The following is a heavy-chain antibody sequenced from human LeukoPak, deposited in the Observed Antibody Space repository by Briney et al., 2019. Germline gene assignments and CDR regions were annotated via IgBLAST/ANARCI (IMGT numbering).Heavy chain of an antibody. Sequence: GGSLRLSCAASGFTFSSYGMHWVRQAPGRGLEWVAVISYDGSNKYYADSVKGRFTISRDSSKNTVFLQMNGLRGDDTAVYYCAKESTAAVPDYRGQGTLVTVSS. CDR3: AKESTAAVPDY. CDR2: ISYDGSNK. D-gene: IGHD6-13*01. CDR1: GFTFSSYG. V-gene: IGHV3-30*18. J-gene: IGHJ4*02.